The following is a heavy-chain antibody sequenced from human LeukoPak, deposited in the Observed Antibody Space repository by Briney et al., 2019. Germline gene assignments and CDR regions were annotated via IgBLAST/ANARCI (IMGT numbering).Heavy chain of an antibody. Sequence: PGGSLRLSCAASGITFSNYWMHWVRQAPGKGLVWVSRISSDGSSTNYADSVKGRFTISRDNAENTLYLQMNSLRAEDTAVYYCAKGDGKVQDYWGQGTLVTVSS. CDR3: AKGDGKVQDY. CDR1: GITFSNYW. V-gene: IGHV3-74*01. J-gene: IGHJ4*02. D-gene: IGHD4-23*01. CDR2: ISSDGSST.